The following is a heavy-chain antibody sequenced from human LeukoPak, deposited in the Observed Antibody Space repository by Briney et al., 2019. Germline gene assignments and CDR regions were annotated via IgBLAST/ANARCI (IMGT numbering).Heavy chain of an antibody. CDR2: ISGSGTNQ. J-gene: IGHJ6*04. CDR3: ARAVGHGSGSPRMDV. CDR1: GFTFSNFY. V-gene: IGHV3-11*01. Sequence: GGSLRLSCAASGFTFSNFYMSWFRQAPGKGLEWLSYISGSGTNQHYADSVRGRFTISRDNAENSLSLQMDSLRAEDTAVYYCARAVGHGSGSPRMDVWGKGTTVTVSS. D-gene: IGHD3-10*01.